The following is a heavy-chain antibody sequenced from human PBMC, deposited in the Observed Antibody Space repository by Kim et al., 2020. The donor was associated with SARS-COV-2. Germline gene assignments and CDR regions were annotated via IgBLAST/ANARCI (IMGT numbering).Heavy chain of an antibody. J-gene: IGHJ3*02. Sequence: GGSLRLSCAASGFTFSSYGMHWVRQAPGKGLEWVAVISYDGSNKYYADSVKGRFTISRDNSKNTLYLQMNSLRAEDTAVYYCARDMVRGADAFDIWGQGTMVTVSS. V-gene: IGHV3-33*05. CDR1: GFTFSSYG. CDR3: ARDMVRGADAFDI. D-gene: IGHD3-10*01. CDR2: ISYDGSNK.